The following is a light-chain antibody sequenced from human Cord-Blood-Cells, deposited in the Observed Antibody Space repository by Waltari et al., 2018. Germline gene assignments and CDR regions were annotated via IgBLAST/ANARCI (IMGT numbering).Light chain of an antibody. CDR3: QQSYSTPRT. Sequence: QSPSSLSASVGDRVTITCRASQSISSYFNWYQQKPGKAPKLLIYAASSLQSGVPSRFSGSGSGTDFTLTISSLQPEDFATYYCQQSYSTPRTFGQGTKVEIK. CDR2: AAS. CDR1: QSISSY. V-gene: IGKV1-39*01. J-gene: IGKJ1*01.